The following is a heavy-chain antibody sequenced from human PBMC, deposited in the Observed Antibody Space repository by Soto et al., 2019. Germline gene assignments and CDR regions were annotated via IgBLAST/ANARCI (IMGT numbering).Heavy chain of an antibody. V-gene: IGHV4-31*03. D-gene: IGHD3-22*01. CDR1: GGSINSGGYY. CDR2: IYYSGTT. J-gene: IGHJ3*02. CDR3: ARVYDSSGYPAPGGAFEI. Sequence: TLSLTCTVSGGSINSGGYYWSWIRQHPGKGLEWIGYIYYSGTTYYNPSLKSRVTISVDTSKNRFSLKLSSVTAADTAVYYCARVYDSSGYPAPGGAFEISGQGTMVRVSS.